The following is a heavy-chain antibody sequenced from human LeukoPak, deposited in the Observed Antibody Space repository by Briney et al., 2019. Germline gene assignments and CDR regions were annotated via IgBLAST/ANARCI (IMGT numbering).Heavy chain of an antibody. CDR1: GFTFSNLW. CDR3: ATSTAAAGTD. Sequence: GGSLRLSCANSGFTFSNLWMSWVRQAPGEGLKWVANIKQDGSEKYYVDSVKGRFTISRDNAQNSLYLQMNSLRAEDTAIYDCATSTAAAGTDWGQGTLVTVSS. V-gene: IGHV3-7*03. CDR2: IKQDGSEK. J-gene: IGHJ4*02. D-gene: IGHD6-13*01.